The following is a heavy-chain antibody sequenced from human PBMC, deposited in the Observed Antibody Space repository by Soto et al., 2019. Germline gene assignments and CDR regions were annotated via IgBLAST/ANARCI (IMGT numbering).Heavy chain of an antibody. J-gene: IGHJ3*01. CDR1: SVSNAW. V-gene: IGHV3-15*07. D-gene: IGHD1-1*01. Sequence: SVSNAWMNWVRQAPGKGLEWVGRIKSKTDGGTTDYAAPVKGRFTISRDDSKNTLYLQMNSLKTEDTAVYYCTTDRYGEDAFDLWGQGTMVTVSS. CDR2: IKSKTDGGTT. CDR3: TTDRYGEDAFDL.